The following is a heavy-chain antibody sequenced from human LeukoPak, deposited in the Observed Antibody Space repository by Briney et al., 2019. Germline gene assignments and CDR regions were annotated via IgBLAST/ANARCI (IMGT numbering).Heavy chain of an antibody. Sequence: GASVKVSCKASGYIFTSYGISWVRQAPGQGLEWMGWISAYNGNTNYAQKLQGRVTMTTDTSTSTAYMELRSLRSDDTAVYYCAREYCSSTSCYRTGDDFDYWGQGTLVTVSS. J-gene: IGHJ4*02. CDR3: AREYCSSTSCYRTGDDFDY. V-gene: IGHV1-18*01. CDR1: GYIFTSYG. D-gene: IGHD2-2*02. CDR2: ISAYNGNT.